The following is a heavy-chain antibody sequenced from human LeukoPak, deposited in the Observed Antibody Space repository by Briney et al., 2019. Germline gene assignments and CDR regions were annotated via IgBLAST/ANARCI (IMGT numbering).Heavy chain of an antibody. V-gene: IGHV3-7*03. CDR2: VNRDGSET. J-gene: IGHJ6*02. Sequence: GRSLRLSCAASGFTLSNHWMTWVRQAPGRGPEWVANVNRDGSETYYLDSVKGRFTISKDNAKNSLYLQMNSLRAEDTALYHCARSNGMDVWGQGTTVIVSS. CDR1: GFTLSNHW. CDR3: ARSNGMDV. D-gene: IGHD2/OR15-2a*01.